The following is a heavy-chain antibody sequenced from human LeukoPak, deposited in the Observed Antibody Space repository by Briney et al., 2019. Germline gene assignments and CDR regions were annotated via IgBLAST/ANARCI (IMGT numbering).Heavy chain of an antibody. J-gene: IGHJ4*02. V-gene: IGHV3-23*01. D-gene: IGHD1-1*01. CDR2: ISGDGDLT. CDR3: AKELEPLVD. CDR1: GFSFSSYA. Sequence: PGGSLRLSCVASGFSFSSYAMSWVRQVPGQGLEWVSSISGDGDLTYNSDSLKGRSAISRDNSKNTVYLQMNNLRADDTAVYYCAKELEPLVDWGQGTLVTVSS.